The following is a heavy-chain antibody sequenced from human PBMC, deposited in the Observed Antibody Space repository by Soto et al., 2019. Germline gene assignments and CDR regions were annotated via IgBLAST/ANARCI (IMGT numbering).Heavy chain of an antibody. Sequence: SGGSLRLSCAASGFTFSSYDIHWVRQAPGKGLEWVAVISYDGTNKYYADPVKGRFTISRDNSKNTLFLQMNSLRAEDTAVYYCAKGSLDSSGWYLHYWGQGTLVTVSS. CDR2: ISYDGTNK. CDR1: GFTFSSYD. J-gene: IGHJ4*02. CDR3: AKGSLDSSGWYLHY. D-gene: IGHD6-19*01. V-gene: IGHV3-30*18.